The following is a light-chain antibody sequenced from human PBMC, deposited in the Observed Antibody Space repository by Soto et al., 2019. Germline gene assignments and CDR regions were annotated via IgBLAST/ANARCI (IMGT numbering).Light chain of an antibody. V-gene: IGKV3-11*01. CDR1: QSVSSY. CDR3: QQQGT. Sequence: EIVLTQSPATLSLSPGERATLSCRASQSVSSYLAWYQQKPGQAPRLLIYDASNRATGIPARFSGSGSGTEFTLTISSLEPEDFAVYYCQQQGTFGQGTKVDIK. J-gene: IGKJ1*01. CDR2: DAS.